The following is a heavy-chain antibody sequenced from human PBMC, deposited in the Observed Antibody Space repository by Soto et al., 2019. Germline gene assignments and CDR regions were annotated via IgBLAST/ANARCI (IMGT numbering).Heavy chain of an antibody. CDR2: IYYSGST. V-gene: IGHV4-59*01. J-gene: IGHJ5*02. CDR1: GGSISSYY. CDR3: ARDVDLTYDSSGYYPSWFDP. Sequence: QVQLQESGPGLVKPSETLSLTCTVSGGSISSYYWSWIRQPPGKGLEWIGYIYYSGSTNYNPSLKSRVTISVDTSKNQFSLKLSSVTAADTAVYYCARDVDLTYDSSGYYPSWFDPWGQGTLVTVSS. D-gene: IGHD3-22*01.